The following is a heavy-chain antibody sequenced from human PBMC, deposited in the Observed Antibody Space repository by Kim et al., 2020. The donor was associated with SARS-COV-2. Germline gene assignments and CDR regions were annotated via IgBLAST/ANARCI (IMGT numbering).Heavy chain of an antibody. V-gene: IGHV4-34*01. CDR1: GGSFSGYY. CDR2: INHSGST. D-gene: IGHD3-22*01. J-gene: IGHJ2*01. Sequence: SETLSLTCAVYGGSFSGYYWSWIRQPPGKGLEWIGEINHSGSTNYNPSLKSRVTISVDTSKNQFSLKLSSVTAADTAVYYCARVPRVGYYDSSGYLPDWYFDLWGRGTLVTVSS. CDR3: ARVPRVGYYDSSGYLPDWYFDL.